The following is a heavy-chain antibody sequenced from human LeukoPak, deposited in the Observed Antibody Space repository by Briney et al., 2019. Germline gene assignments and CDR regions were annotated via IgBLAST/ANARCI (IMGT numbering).Heavy chain of an antibody. Sequence: ASVKVSCKTSGYTFNIYYVQWVRQAPGQGLEWMGVIHPNDGGTTYAQKFQGRIIMTSDASTGTIYMELSSLRSDDTAVYYCARGDIDHWGQGTLVTVSS. CDR1: GYTFNIYY. J-gene: IGHJ5*02. V-gene: IGHV1-46*02. D-gene: IGHD2-15*01. CDR3: ARGDIDH. CDR2: IHPNDGGT.